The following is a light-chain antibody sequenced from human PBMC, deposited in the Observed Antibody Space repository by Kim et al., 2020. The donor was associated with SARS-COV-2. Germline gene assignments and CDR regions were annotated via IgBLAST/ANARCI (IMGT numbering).Light chain of an antibody. CDR3: QQRSNRPLT. CDR2: DAS. CDR1: QSVSSY. J-gene: IGKJ4*01. V-gene: IGKV3-11*01. Sequence: EIVLTQSPATLSLSPGVRATLSCRASQSVSSYLAWYQQRPGQAPRLLIYDASKKATGIPARFSGSGPATDFTLTITSLEPADFAVYYCQQRSNRPLTFGGGTKVEI.